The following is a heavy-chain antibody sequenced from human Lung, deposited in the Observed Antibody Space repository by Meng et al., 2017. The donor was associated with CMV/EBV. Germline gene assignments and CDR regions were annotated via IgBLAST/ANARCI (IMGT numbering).Heavy chain of an antibody. J-gene: IGHJ4*02. CDR1: GITLSTYS. CDR2: ISRSGSYE. V-gene: IGHV3-21*01. CDR3: ARVRQGVADHYFDY. D-gene: IGHD2-21*01. Sequence: ESXKISXAASGITLSTYSMSWVRQAPGKGLEWVSSISRSGSYEYYADSVKGRFAISRDNAKNSLYLQMNSLRVEDTAVYYCARVRQGVADHYFDYWGQGTLVTVSS.